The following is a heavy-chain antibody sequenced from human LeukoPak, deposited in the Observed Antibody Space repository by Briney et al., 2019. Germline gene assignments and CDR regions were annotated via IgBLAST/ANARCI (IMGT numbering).Heavy chain of an antibody. D-gene: IGHD1-26*01. CDR1: GFTFSSYG. CDR2: ISYDGSNK. J-gene: IGHJ4*02. Sequence: GGSLRLSCAASGFTFSSYGMHWVRQAPGKGLEWVAVISYDGSNKYYADSVKGRFTISRDNSKNTLYLQMNSLRAEDTAVYYCAKGSPWELDLYIDYWGQGTLVTVSS. CDR3: AKGSPWELDLYIDY. V-gene: IGHV3-30*18.